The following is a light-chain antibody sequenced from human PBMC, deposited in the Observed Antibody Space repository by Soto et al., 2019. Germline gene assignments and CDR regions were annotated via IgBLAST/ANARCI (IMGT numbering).Light chain of an antibody. CDR3: RLYTSSSPLHV. CDR2: DVR. CDR1: SSDVGGYNS. J-gene: IGLJ1*01. Sequence: QSALTQPRSVSGSPGQSVTISCTGTSSDVGGYNSVSWYQHHPGKAPKLMIYDVRKRPSGVPDRFSGSKSDNTASLTISGLQAEDEADYYCRLYTSSSPLHVPGTVTKLTV. V-gene: IGLV2-11*01.